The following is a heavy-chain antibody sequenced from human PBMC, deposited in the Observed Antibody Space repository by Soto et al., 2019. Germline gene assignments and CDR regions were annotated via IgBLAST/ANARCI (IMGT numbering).Heavy chain of an antibody. CDR2: INPSGGST. J-gene: IGHJ6*02. Sequence: ASVKVSCKASGYTFTSYYMHWVRQAPGQGLEWMGIINPSGGSTSYAQKFQGRVTMTRDTSTSTVYMELSSLRSEDTAVYYCAREAIFGVVIDYYYYGMDLWGQGTTVTVSS. CDR3: AREAIFGVVIDYYYYGMDL. V-gene: IGHV1-46*01. D-gene: IGHD3-3*01. CDR1: GYTFTSYY.